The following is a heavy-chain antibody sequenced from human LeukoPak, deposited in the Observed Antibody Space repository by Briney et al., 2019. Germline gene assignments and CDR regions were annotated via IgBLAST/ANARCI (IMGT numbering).Heavy chain of an antibody. V-gene: IGHV3-23*01. D-gene: IGHD3-22*01. CDR3: ASLQRLYYYDSSGPHGVAFDI. CDR1: GFTFSSYA. Sequence: PGGSLRLSCAASGFTFSSYAMSWVRQAPGKGLEWVSAISGSGGSTYYADSVKGRFTISRDNSKNTLYLQMNSLRAEDTAVYYCASLQRLYYYDSSGPHGVAFDIWGQGTMVTVSS. J-gene: IGHJ3*02. CDR2: ISGSGGST.